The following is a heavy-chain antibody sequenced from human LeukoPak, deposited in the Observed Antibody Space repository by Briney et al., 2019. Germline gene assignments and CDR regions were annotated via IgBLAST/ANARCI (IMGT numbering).Heavy chain of an antibody. CDR1: GFTFSSYA. D-gene: IGHD6-6*01. J-gene: IGHJ6*03. CDR2: ISGSGGST. CDR3: AKGEQLVPYYYYYIDV. V-gene: IGHV3-23*01. Sequence: GGSLRLSCAASGFTFSSYAMSWVRQAPGKGLEWVSAISGSGGSTYYADSVKGRFTISRDNSKNTLYLQMNSLRAEDTAVYYCAKGEQLVPYYYYYIDVWGKGTTVTVSS.